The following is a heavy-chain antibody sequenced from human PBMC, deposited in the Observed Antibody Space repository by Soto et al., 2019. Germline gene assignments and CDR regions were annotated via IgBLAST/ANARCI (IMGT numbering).Heavy chain of an antibody. J-gene: IGHJ3*02. CDR2: INPATGAA. CDR1: GYPVTAYY. Sequence: QLHLVQSGAVVKKPGASVTVSCSASGYPVTAYYMHWVRQAPGRGLEWMGGINPATGAAKYTQTFQGRITRTRDTSTSTVFMELSGLTSEDTAVFYCARGGGVGVAGSAAFDMWCQGTLFTVSS. CDR3: ARGGGVGVAGSAAFDM. D-gene: IGHD3-3*01. V-gene: IGHV1-2*02.